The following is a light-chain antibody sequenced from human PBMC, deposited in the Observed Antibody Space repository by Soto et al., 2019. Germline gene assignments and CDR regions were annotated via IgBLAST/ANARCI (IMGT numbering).Light chain of an antibody. V-gene: IGLV4-69*02. Sequence: QSVLTQSPSASASLGASVNLTCTLSSRHRSYAIAWHQQKPEKGPRFLMRLNSDGRHNKADGITDRFSGSSSGSERYLIISSLQSEDEADYYCQTWSTDIWVFGGGTKLTVL. J-gene: IGLJ3*02. CDR3: QTWSTDIWV. CDR2: LNSDGRH. CDR1: SRHRSYA.